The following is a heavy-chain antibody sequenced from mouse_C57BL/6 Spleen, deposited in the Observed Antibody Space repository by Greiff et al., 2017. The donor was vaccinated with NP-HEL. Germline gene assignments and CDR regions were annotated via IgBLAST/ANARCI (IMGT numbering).Heavy chain of an antibody. CDR3: ARDPDYYGSRNWYFDV. V-gene: IGHV5-16*01. D-gene: IGHD1-1*01. J-gene: IGHJ1*03. CDR2: INYDGSST. Sequence: EVKLVESEGGLVQPGRSMKLSCTASGFTFSDYYMAWVRQVPEKGLEWVANINYDGSSTYYLDSLKSRFIISRDNAKNILYLQMSSLKSEDTATYYCARDPDYYGSRNWYFDVWGTGTTVTVSS. CDR1: GFTFSDYY.